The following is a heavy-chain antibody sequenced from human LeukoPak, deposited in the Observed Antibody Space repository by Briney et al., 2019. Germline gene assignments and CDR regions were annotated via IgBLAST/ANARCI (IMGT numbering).Heavy chain of an antibody. D-gene: IGHD1-1*01. CDR1: GYTFTNYY. Sequence: GASVPVSCKASGYTFTNYYMHWVRQAPGHGLEGMGIINPSGSGRAYAQKFQGRVTITRDRSTSTAKIESSSLRSEDTAVYYCGRVELGLGPVYWGQGTLVTVSS. CDR3: GRVELGLGPVY. J-gene: IGHJ4*02. V-gene: IGHV1-46*01. CDR2: INPSGSGR.